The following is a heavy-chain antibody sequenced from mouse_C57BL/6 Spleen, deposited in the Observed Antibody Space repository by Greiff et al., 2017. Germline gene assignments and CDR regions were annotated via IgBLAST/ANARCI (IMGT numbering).Heavy chain of an antibody. Sequence: EVKLVESGGGLVKPGGSLKLSCAASGFTFSDYGMHWVRQAPEKGLGWVAYISSGSITIYYADTVKGRFTISRDNAKNTLFLQMTRLRSEDTAMYYCARGTTVVATGAMDYWGQGTSVTVSS. CDR3: ARGTTVVATGAMDY. CDR2: ISSGSITI. J-gene: IGHJ4*01. V-gene: IGHV5-17*01. CDR1: GFTFSDYG. D-gene: IGHD1-1*01.